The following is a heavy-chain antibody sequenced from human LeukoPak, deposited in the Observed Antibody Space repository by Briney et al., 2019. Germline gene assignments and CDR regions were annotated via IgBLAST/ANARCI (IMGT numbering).Heavy chain of an antibody. Sequence: GGSLRLSCAASGFTFSSYAMHWVRQAPGKGLEWVAVISYDGSNKYYADSVKGRFTISRDNSKNTLYLQMNSLRAEDTAVYYCARDGEQWLVGNYFDYWGQGTLVTVSS. D-gene: IGHD6-19*01. V-gene: IGHV3-30-3*01. CDR2: ISYDGSNK. J-gene: IGHJ4*02. CDR1: GFTFSSYA. CDR3: ARDGEQWLVGNYFDY.